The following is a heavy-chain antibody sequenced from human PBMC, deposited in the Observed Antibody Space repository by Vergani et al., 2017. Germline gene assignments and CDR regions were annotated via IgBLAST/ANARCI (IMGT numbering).Heavy chain of an antibody. D-gene: IGHD6-13*01. CDR3: VTGRGIY. CDR2: MNPNSGNT. V-gene: IGHV1-8*01. CDR1: GYTFTSYD. J-gene: IGHJ4*02. Sequence: QVQLAQSGAEVKKPGASVKVSCKAAGYTFTSYDINWVRQATGQGLEWMGWMNPNSGNTGYAQKFQGRVTMTRKTSISTAYMELSSLRSDGTAVYYCVTGRGIYWGQGTLVTVSS.